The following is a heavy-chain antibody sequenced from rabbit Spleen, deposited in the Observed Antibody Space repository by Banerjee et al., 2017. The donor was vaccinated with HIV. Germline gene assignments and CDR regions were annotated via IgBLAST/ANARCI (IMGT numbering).Heavy chain of an antibody. CDR2: ISAGSDGDT. D-gene: IGHD1-1*01. Sequence: QSLEESGGDLVKPGASLTLTCTASGFSFSNSHLICWVRQAPGKGLEWIACISAGSDGDTYYASWAKGRFTIAKTPSTTVTLRMTSLTAADRATYFCARDLVGVIGWNFYLWGPGTLVTVS. V-gene: IGHV1S40*01. J-gene: IGHJ4*01. CDR1: GFSFSNSHL. CDR3: ARDLVGVIGWNFYL.